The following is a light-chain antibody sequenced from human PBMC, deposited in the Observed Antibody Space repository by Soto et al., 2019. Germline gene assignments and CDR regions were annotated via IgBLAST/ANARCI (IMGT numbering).Light chain of an antibody. CDR3: QQRSSWPLLT. J-gene: IGKJ4*01. Sequence: EIVMTQSPATLSVSPGERATLSCRASQSVGSNLAWYQQKPGQAPRLLIYGASTRATGIPARFSGSGSGTEFTLTISSLQSEDFAIYFCQQRSSWPLLTFGGGTKVEI. CDR2: GAS. V-gene: IGKV3-15*01. CDR1: QSVGSN.